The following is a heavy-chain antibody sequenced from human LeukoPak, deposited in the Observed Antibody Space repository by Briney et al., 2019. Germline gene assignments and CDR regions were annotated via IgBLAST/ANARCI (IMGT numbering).Heavy chain of an antibody. CDR1: GGSISNYY. CDR3: ARLGQPNAFDI. D-gene: IGHD3-16*01. Sequence: SETLSLTCTVSGGSISNYYWSWIRQPPGKGLECIGYFHYSGSTNYNPSLKSRVTISVNTSKNQFSLKLSSVTAADTAVYYCARLGQPNAFDIWGQGTMVTVSS. V-gene: IGHV4-59*08. J-gene: IGHJ3*02. CDR2: FHYSGST.